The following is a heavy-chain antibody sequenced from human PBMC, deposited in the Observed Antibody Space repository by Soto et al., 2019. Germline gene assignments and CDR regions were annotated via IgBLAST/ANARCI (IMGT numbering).Heavy chain of an antibody. CDR3: VRGRSPSDAFDI. CDR2: IWADGIHK. CDR1: GFSFSSYG. Sequence: QVQLVESGGGVVQPGRSLRLSCAASGFSFSSYGMHWVRQAPGKGLEWVTVIWADGIHKYYADSVRGRFTTSRDTSKNTLSLQMDGLRAEDTALYYCVRGRSPSDAFDIWGKGIMVTVSS. V-gene: IGHV3-33*01. J-gene: IGHJ3*02.